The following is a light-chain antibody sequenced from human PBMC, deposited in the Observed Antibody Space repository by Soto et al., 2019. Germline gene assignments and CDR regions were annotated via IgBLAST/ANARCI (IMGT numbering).Light chain of an antibody. V-gene: IGLV2-14*01. CDR2: DVS. CDR1: SSDVGGYNY. J-gene: IGLJ1*01. CDR3: SSYTSSSTSYV. Sequence: QSALTQPASVSGSPGQSITISCTGTSSDVGGYNYVSWYQQHPGKAPKLMIYDVSNRPSGVSNRFSGSKSGYTASLTISGLQAEYDADYYCSSYTSSSTSYVFGTGTKVTVL.